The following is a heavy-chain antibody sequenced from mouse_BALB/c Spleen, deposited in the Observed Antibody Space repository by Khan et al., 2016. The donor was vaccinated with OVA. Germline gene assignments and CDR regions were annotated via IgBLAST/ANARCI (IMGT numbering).Heavy chain of an antibody. CDR3: VRDGAYHRNDGWFAY. CDR1: GYTFTSYT. V-gene: IGHV1-4*01. Sequence: QVQLQQSGAELARPGASVKMSCKASGYTFTSYTIHWIKLRPGQGLEWIGFINPSNGYTNYNQKFKDKATLTADKSSTTVYMQLSSLTYDDSAVYNCVRDGAYHRNDGWFAYWGQGTLVPVSA. D-gene: IGHD2-14*01. CDR2: INPSNGYT. J-gene: IGHJ3*01.